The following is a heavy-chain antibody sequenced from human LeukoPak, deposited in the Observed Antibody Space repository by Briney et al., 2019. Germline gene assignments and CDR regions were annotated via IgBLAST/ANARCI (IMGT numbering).Heavy chain of an antibody. Sequence: TSETLSLTCTVSGASVSSGGYYWSWLRQPPGKGLEWIGYIYYSGSTNYNPSLKSRVTISVGTSKNQFSLKVSSVTAADTAVYYCARRGGSGRSFDYWGQGTLVTVSS. V-gene: IGHV4-61*08. J-gene: IGHJ4*02. CDR2: IYYSGST. CDR3: ARRGGSGRSFDY. D-gene: IGHD3-10*01. CDR1: GASVSSGGYY.